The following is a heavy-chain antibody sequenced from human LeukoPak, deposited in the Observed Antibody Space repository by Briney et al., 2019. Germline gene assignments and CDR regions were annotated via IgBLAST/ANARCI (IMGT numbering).Heavy chain of an antibody. J-gene: IGHJ4*02. CDR3: ARDDTSIMNFDY. D-gene: IGHD5-18*01. CDR2: VNPNSGDT. CDR1: GYSFTVFY. V-gene: IGHV1-2*02. Sequence: ASVKVSCKASGYSFTVFYIHWVRQAPGQGLEWLGYVNPNSGDTKYAQTLHGRVTMTRDTSITTAYMELSRLQSDDTAVYYCARDDTSIMNFDYWGQGTLVTVSS.